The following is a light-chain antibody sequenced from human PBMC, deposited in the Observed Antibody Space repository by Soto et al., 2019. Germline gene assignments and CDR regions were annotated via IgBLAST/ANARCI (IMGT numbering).Light chain of an antibody. V-gene: IGKV3-20*01. CDR2: GAS. CDR1: QSVSSSY. CDR3: QQYGSSLVT. Sequence: ELGLTQSPGTLSLSPGERATLSCRASQSVSSSYLAWYQQKPGQAPRLLIYGASSSATGIPDRFRGSGSGTDFTLTISSLEPEGFAVDYCQQYGSSLVTFGQGTKVEIK. J-gene: IGKJ1*01.